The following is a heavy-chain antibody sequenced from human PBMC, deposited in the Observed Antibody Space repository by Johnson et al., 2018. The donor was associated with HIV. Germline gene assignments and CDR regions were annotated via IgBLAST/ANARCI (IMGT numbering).Heavy chain of an antibody. D-gene: IGHD6-13*01. Sequence: EVQLVESGGGLVQPGGSLRLSCAASVFTVSSNYMTWVRQAPGKRLEWVSVIYSGGTTYNADSVKGRFTISSDNSKNTLYLQMNSLRAEDTAVYYCAREGEGYSSSWYDAFDIWGQGTMVTVSS. CDR1: VFTVSSNY. V-gene: IGHV3-66*01. CDR3: AREGEGYSSSWYDAFDI. CDR2: IYSGGTT. J-gene: IGHJ3*02.